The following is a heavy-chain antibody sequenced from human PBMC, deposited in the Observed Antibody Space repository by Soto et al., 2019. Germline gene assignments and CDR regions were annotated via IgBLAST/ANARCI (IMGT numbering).Heavy chain of an antibody. CDR1: GFNFGVFG. CDR3: ALTRRSSLLEVAGPGFEY. Sequence: SGGSLRLSCAASGFNFGVFGIHWVRQAPGKGLEWLSVLSYEGSEEYYADSVRGRFTISRDNSKNTLFLQMDSLRVDDTGVYYCALTRRSSLLEVAGPGFEYWGQGTLVTVSS. J-gene: IGHJ4*02. D-gene: IGHD6-19*01. CDR2: LSYEGSEE. V-gene: IGHV3-30*03.